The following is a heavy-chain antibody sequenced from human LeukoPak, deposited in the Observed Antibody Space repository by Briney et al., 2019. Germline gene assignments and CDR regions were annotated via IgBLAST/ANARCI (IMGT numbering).Heavy chain of an antibody. CDR2: INSDGSST. CDR1: GFTFSSYW. V-gene: IGHV3-74*01. D-gene: IGHD3-10*01. Sequence: GGSLRLSCAASGFTFSSYWMHWVRQAPGKGLMWVSRINSDGSSTSYADSVKGRFTISRDNAKNTLYLQMNSLRAEDTAVYYCARDYYYGSGSYMSYWGQGTLVTVSS. CDR3: ARDYYYGSGSYMSY. J-gene: IGHJ4*02.